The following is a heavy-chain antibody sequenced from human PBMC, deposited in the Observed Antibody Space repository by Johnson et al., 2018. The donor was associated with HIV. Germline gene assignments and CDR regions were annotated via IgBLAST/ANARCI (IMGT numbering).Heavy chain of an antibody. D-gene: IGHD1-26*01. CDR2: VNQDGSAK. V-gene: IGHV3-7*05. CDR1: GFTLSNHW. Sequence: EVQLVESGGGFVQPGGSLRLSCAASGFTLSNHWMSWVRQAPGKGLESVANVNQDGSAKFYVDSVKGRFTISRDNAKNSLYLQMNSLGDEDTAVYYCVTADRGAAWGQGTTVTVSS. CDR3: VTADRGAA. J-gene: IGHJ3*01.